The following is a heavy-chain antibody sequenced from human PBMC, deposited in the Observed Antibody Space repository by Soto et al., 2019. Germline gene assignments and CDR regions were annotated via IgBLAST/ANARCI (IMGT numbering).Heavy chain of an antibody. CDR3: AKVQLPHSNYGGGYLLDF. CDR2: VSSGGDNT. CDR1: GFTFNNFA. J-gene: IGHJ4*02. Sequence: EVHLLQSGGGLGQPGGSLTLSCAASGFTFNNFAMTWVRQAPGKGLEWVSSVSSGGDNTWYADSVNGRFTISRDNPKDTLYLHMNSLSAADTAVYYCAKVQLPHSNYGGGYLLDFWGQGTLVTVSS. D-gene: IGHD4-4*01. V-gene: IGHV3-23*01.